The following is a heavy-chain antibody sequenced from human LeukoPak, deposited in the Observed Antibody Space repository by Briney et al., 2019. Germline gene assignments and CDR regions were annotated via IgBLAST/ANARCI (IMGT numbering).Heavy chain of an antibody. Sequence: PGVSLRLSCAASGFTFSSYWMHWVPQAPGKGLVWVSRINSARSSTAYADSVKGRFTISRDNAKNTLYLQMNSLRAEDTAVYYCTTMVQFGWGQGALVTVP. J-gene: IGHJ4*02. CDR3: TTMVQFG. CDR1: GFTFSSYW. CDR2: INSARSST. V-gene: IGHV3-74*03. D-gene: IGHD3-10*01.